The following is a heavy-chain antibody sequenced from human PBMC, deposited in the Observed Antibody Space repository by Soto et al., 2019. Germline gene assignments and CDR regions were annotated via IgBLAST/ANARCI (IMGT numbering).Heavy chain of an antibody. CDR3: ARKGKIVATKYYYYGMDV. CDR2: ISAYNGNT. CDR1: GYTFTSYG. D-gene: IGHD5-12*01. V-gene: IGHV1-18*01. Sequence: ASVKGSCKASGYTFTSYGISWVRQAPGQGLEWMGWISAYNGNTNYAQKLQGRVTMTTDTSTSTAYMELRSLRSDDTAVYYCARKGKIVATKYYYYGMDVWGQGTTVTVSS. J-gene: IGHJ6*02.